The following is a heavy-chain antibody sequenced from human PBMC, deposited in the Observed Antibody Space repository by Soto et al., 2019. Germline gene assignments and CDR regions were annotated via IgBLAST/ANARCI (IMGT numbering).Heavy chain of an antibody. CDR2: IYYSGST. D-gene: IGHD5-18*01. J-gene: IGHJ4*02. V-gene: IGHV4-59*08. CDR1: GGSIRSSN. Sequence: SETLSLTCTVSGGSIRSSNWLWIRQPPGKGLEWIGYIYYSGSTNYNPSLKSRVTISVDTSKNQFSLKLSSVTAADTAVYYCARRYGSRFDHWGQGTLVTVS. CDR3: ARRYGSRFDH.